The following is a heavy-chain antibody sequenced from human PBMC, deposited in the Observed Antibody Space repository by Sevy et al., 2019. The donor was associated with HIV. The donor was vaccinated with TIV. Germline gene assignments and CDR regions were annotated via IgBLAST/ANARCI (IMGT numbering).Heavy chain of an antibody. Sequence: GGSLRLSCAASGFTFSSYAMSWVRQAPGKGLEWVSAISGSGGSTYYADSVKGRFTISRDNSKNTLYLQMNSLRAEDTAVYYCAKGWRYCSSTSCPPRYYYMDVRGKGTTVTVSS. CDR2: ISGSGGST. J-gene: IGHJ6*03. D-gene: IGHD2-2*01. CDR3: AKGWRYCSSTSCPPRYYYMDV. V-gene: IGHV3-23*01. CDR1: GFTFSSYA.